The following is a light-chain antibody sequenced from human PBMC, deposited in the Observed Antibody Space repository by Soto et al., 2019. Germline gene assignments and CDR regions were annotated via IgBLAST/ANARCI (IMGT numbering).Light chain of an antibody. V-gene: IGKV1-39*01. CDR2: TAS. CDR3: QQSYTTPYT. Sequence: DIQMTQSPSSLSASVGDTVTITCRASQSVSKYLNWFQHKPGRAPKLLIHTASTLRSGVPSRFSGSGSGTDFTLTISSLQREDFATYYCQQSYTTPYTFGQGTELEIK. J-gene: IGKJ2*01. CDR1: QSVSKY.